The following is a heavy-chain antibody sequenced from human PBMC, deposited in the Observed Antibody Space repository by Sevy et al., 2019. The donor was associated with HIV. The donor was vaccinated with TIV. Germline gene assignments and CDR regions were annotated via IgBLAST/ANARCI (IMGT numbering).Heavy chain of an antibody. CDR1: GGSFSGYY. V-gene: IGHV4-34*01. CDR2: ITHSENT. Sequence: ETLSLTCAVYGGSFSGYYWTFFRQPPGKGLEWIGEITHSENTNSNPSLKSRVTISVDTSKNQFSLKLTSVTAADTAVYFCARGRYDKYVWGSYRPTYFDYWGQGSLVTVSS. J-gene: IGHJ4*02. CDR3: ARGRYDKYVWGSYRPTYFDY. D-gene: IGHD3-16*02.